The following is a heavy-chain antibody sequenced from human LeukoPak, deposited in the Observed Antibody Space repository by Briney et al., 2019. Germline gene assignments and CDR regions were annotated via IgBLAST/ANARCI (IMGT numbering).Heavy chain of an antibody. CDR3: ARDGAGQQLVQGDAFDI. CDR1: GGSINSGSYY. J-gene: IGHJ3*02. Sequence: SETLSLTCTVSGGSINSGSYYWSWIRQPAGKGLEWIGRIYSRGSSTYNPSLKSRVTISIDTSKNQFSLKLSSVTAADTAVYYCARDGAGQQLVQGDAFDIWGQGTMVTVSS. CDR2: IYSRGSS. D-gene: IGHD6-13*01. V-gene: IGHV4-61*02.